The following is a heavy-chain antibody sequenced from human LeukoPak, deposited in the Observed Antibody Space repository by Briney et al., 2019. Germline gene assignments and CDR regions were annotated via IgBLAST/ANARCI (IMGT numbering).Heavy chain of an antibody. D-gene: IGHD4-17*01. CDR1: GFTFDNYA. CDR3: AKGPYDYGDYMFDY. CDR2: ISWNSGSI. V-gene: IGHV3-9*01. Sequence: PGGSLRLSCAASGFTFDNYAMHWVRRAPGKGLEWVSGISWNSGSIGYADSVKGRFTISRDNAKNSLYLQMNSLRAEDTALYYCAKGPYDYGDYMFDYWGQGTLVTVSS. J-gene: IGHJ4*02.